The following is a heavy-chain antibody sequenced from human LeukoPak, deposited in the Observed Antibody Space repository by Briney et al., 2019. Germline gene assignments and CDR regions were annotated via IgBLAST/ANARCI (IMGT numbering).Heavy chain of an antibody. CDR1: GFTFSSYA. CDR2: ISGSGDNT. Sequence: PGGSLRLSCAASGFTFSSYAMSWVRQAPGKGLEWVSTISGSGDNTYYADSVKGRFTISRDNSKNTPYLQMNSLRAEDTAVYYCARVTYGSGTYGAFDYWGQGTLVTVSS. J-gene: IGHJ4*02. CDR3: ARVTYGSGTYGAFDY. D-gene: IGHD3-10*01. V-gene: IGHV3-23*01.